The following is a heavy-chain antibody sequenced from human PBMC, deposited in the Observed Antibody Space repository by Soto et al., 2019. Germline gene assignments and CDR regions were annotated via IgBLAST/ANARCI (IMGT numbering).Heavy chain of an antibody. CDR1: GGSISSYY. D-gene: IGHD4-17*01. CDR2: IYYSGST. CDR3: ARSYGDYYLNWFDP. V-gene: IGHV4-59*01. Sequence: SETLSLTCTVSGGSISSYYWSWIRQPPGKGLEWIGYIYYSGSTNYNPSLKSRVTISVDTSKNQFSLKLGSVTAVDTAVYYCARSYGDYYLNWFDPWGQGTLVTVSS. J-gene: IGHJ5*02.